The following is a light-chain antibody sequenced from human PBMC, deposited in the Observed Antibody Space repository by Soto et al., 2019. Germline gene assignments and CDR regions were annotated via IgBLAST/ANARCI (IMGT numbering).Light chain of an antibody. CDR1: QSISTY. V-gene: IGKV1-39*01. J-gene: IGKJ2*01. CDR3: QQSHSPRHT. Sequence: DIQMTQSPSSLSASVGDRVTITCRASQSISTYLHWYQHKPGKAPKLLIYAASSLQSGVPSRFSGSGSGTDFTLTISSLQPEDFATYYCQQSHSPRHTFGQGTKLEIK. CDR2: AAS.